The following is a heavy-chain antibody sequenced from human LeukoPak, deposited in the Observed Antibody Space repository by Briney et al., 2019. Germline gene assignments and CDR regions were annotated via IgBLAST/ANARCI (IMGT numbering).Heavy chain of an antibody. J-gene: IGHJ6*03. D-gene: IGHD3-10*01. CDR3: ARVSLALLWFGSMDV. Sequence: GGSLRLSCAASGFTFSSYWMHWVRQAPGKGLVWVSRINSDGSSTSYADSVKGRFTVSRDNAKNSLYLQMNSLRAEDTAVYYCARVSLALLWFGSMDVWGKGTTVTISS. CDR2: INSDGSST. V-gene: IGHV3-74*01. CDR1: GFTFSSYW.